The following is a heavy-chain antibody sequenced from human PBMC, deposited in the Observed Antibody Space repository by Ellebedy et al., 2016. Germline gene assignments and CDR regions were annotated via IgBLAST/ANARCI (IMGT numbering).Heavy chain of an antibody. J-gene: IGHJ4*02. CDR3: ARDGSEWSRDY. CDR1: HFPFNTYY. CDR2: INQHGSEK. D-gene: IGHD3-3*01. V-gene: IGHV3-7*01. Sequence: GESLKISXTASHFPFNTYYMSWVRQAPGKGLEWVANINQHGSEKYYVDSVKGRFTISRDNTKNSLFLQMNSLEVEDTAVYYCARDGSEWSRDYWGQGTLVTVSS.